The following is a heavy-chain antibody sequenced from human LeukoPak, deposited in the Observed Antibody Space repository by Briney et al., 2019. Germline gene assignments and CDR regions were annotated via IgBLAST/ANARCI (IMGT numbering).Heavy chain of an antibody. Sequence: TLSLTCTVSGGSISSGGYYWSWIRQHPGKGLEWIGYIYYSGSTYYNPSLKSRVTISVDTSKNQFSLKLSSVTAADTAVYYCARAYSSSWYCDYWGQGTLVTVSS. V-gene: IGHV4-31*03. CDR2: IYYSGST. J-gene: IGHJ4*02. CDR3: ARAYSSSWYCDY. D-gene: IGHD6-13*01. CDR1: GGSISSGGYY.